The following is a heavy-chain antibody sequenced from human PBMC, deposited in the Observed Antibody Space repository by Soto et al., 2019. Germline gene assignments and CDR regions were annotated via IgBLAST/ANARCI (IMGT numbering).Heavy chain of an antibody. J-gene: IGHJ4*02. Sequence: PGGSLRLSCTASGSTFSNYAMSWVRQAPGKGLEWVSIISGSAGRRYYADSVKGRFTISRDNAKNTLYLEMNTLRAEDTAMYYCAKDSTYGGYEYLGQGTLVTVSS. CDR3: AKDSTYGGYEY. CDR2: ISGSAGRR. V-gene: IGHV3-23*01. CDR1: GSTFSNYA. D-gene: IGHD4-17*01.